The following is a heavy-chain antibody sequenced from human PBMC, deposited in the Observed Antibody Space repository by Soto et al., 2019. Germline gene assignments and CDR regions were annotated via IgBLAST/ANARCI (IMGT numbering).Heavy chain of an antibody. D-gene: IGHD1-26*01. CDR2: VSNSGTIP. CDR3: AKYTCGVVTSFEA. CDR1: GFTFSNYA. V-gene: IGHV3-23*01. Sequence: PGGSLRLSCAASGFTFSNYAMSWVRQASGKGQEWVSAVSNSGTIPFYADSVRGRFTISRDNSENTLYLQMNSLRVDDTAVYYCAKYTCGVVTSFEAWGQGVPVTVSS. J-gene: IGHJ1*01.